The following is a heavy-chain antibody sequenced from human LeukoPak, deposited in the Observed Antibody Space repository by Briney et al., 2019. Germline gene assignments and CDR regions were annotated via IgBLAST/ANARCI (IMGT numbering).Heavy chain of an antibody. V-gene: IGHV4-31*03. D-gene: IGHD5-12*01. CDR1: GGSISSGGYY. CDR2: IYYSGST. Sequence: SETLSLTCTLPGGSISSGGYYWSWIRQHPGKGLEWIGYIYYSGSTYYNPSLKSRVTISVDTSKYQFSLKLSSVTAADTAVYYCARATRATPWDYYYYMDVWGKGTTVTVSS. CDR3: ARATRATPWDYYYYMDV. J-gene: IGHJ6*03.